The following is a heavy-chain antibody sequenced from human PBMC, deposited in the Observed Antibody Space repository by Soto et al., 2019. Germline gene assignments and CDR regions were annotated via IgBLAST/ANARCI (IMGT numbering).Heavy chain of an antibody. J-gene: IGHJ6*02. CDR2: IYPGDSDT. CDR3: AMGSDMIEGYYYYYGMDV. V-gene: IGHV5-51*01. Sequence: GESLKISCKGSGYSFTSYWIGWVRQMPGKGLEWMGIIYPGDSDTRYSPSFQGQVTISADKSISTAYLQWSSLKASDTAVYYCAMGSDMIEGYYYYYGMDVWGQGTTVTVSS. CDR1: GYSFTSYW. D-gene: IGHD3-22*01.